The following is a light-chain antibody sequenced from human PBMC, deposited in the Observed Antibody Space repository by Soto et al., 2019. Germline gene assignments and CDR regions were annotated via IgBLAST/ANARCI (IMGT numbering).Light chain of an antibody. CDR1: SSNIGSTY. J-gene: IGLJ3*02. CDR2: KNN. V-gene: IGLV1-47*01. CDR3: AAWDDSLSGLV. Sequence: QSVLTQPPSTSGTPGQRVTISCSGGSSNIGSTYVFWYQQLPGTAPKLLIYKNNQRPSGVPDRLSGSKSATSASLAISGLRSEDEADYYCAAWDDSLSGLVFGGGTKLTVL.